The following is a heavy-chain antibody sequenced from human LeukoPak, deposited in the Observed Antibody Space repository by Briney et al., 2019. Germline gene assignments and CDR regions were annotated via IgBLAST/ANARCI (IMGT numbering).Heavy chain of an antibody. Sequence: ASVKVSCKASGYTFTGYYMHSVRQAPGQGLEWMGWINPNSGGTNYAQKFQGRVTMTRDTSISTAYMELSRLRSDDTAVYYCARDLGSGHSSGYYYYYYGMDVWGQGTTVTVSS. CDR3: ARDLGSGHSSGYYYYYYGMDV. J-gene: IGHJ6*02. CDR1: GYTFTGYY. V-gene: IGHV1-2*02. CDR2: INPNSGGT. D-gene: IGHD3-22*01.